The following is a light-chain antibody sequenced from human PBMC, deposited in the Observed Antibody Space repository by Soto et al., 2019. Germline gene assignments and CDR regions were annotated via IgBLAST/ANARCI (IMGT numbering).Light chain of an antibody. CDR3: CSYTGSFTLYV. V-gene: IGLV2-11*01. Sequence: QSALTQPRSVSGSPGQSVTISCTGTSSDVGGYNYVSWYQQHPGKAPKLMIYDVSKRPSGVPDRFSGSKSGNTASLTISGLQAEDEADYYCCSYTGSFTLYVFGPGTEVTVL. J-gene: IGLJ1*01. CDR2: DVS. CDR1: SSDVGGYNY.